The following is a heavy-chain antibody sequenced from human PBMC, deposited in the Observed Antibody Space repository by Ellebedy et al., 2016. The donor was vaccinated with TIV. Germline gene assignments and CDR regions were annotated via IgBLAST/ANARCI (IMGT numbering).Heavy chain of an antibody. CDR3: ERGVAARYFGSREKTQRNGLDV. D-gene: IGHD3-9*01. CDR1: GGSFSGYY. J-gene: IGHJ6*02. Sequence: MPSETLSLTCAVYGGSFSGYYWSWIRQPPGKGLEWIGEINHRGSTNYNPSLKGRVTISVATSNNQFSLKLSSVTDAETAVYYCERGVAARYFGSREKTQRNGLDVWGQGTTVTASS. V-gene: IGHV4-34*01. CDR2: INHRGST.